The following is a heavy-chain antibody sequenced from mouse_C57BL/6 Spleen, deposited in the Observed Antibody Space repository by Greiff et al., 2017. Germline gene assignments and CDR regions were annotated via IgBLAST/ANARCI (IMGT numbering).Heavy chain of an antibody. V-gene: IGHV5-16*01. CDR3: ARVYGNYEGYFDV. CDR1: GFTFSDYY. Sequence: EVKLVESEGGLVQPGSSMKLSCTASGFTFSDYYMAWVRQVPEKGLEWVANINYDGSSTYYLDSLKSRFIISRDNAKNILYLQMSSLKSEDTATYYCARVYGNYEGYFDVWGTGTTVTVSS. CDR2: INYDGSST. J-gene: IGHJ1*03. D-gene: IGHD2-1*01.